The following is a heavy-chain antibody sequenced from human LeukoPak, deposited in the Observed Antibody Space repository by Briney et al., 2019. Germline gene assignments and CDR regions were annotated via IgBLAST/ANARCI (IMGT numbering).Heavy chain of an antibody. Sequence: ASVKVSFTASGYTFTIYGNGWVRQGPGQGLEWMGWISACNGNTNYAQKLQGRVTMTTDTSTSTAYMELRSLRSDGTAVYYCARALTLRILLWQEYYCDYWGQGTRVTVSS. CDR3: ARALTLRILLWQEYYCDY. CDR1: GYTFTIYG. CDR2: ISACNGNT. D-gene: IGHD3-10*01. J-gene: IGHJ4*02. V-gene: IGHV1-18*01.